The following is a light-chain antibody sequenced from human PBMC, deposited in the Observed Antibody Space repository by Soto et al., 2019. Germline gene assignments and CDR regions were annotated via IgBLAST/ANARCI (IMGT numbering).Light chain of an antibody. CDR3: SSYAGSSNV. Sequence: QSVLTQPPSASGSPGQSVAISCTGTSSDVGGYNYVSWYQQHPGKAPKLMIYEVNKRPSGVPDRFSGSKSGNTASLTFSGLQAEDEDDYYCSSYAGSSNVFGTGTKVTVL. CDR2: EVN. J-gene: IGLJ1*01. CDR1: SSDVGGYNY. V-gene: IGLV2-8*01.